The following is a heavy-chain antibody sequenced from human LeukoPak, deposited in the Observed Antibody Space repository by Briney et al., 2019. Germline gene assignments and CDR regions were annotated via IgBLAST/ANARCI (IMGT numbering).Heavy chain of an antibody. CDR3: AKSAFGVVSGV. J-gene: IGHJ4*02. V-gene: IGHV3-23*01. CDR1: GFTFINYA. Sequence: GGSLRLSCAASGFTFINYAMTWVRQAPGKGLEWVATTGAGTAGALYYADFVRGRFTISRDKSKNTLYLQMDSLRVEDTAIYYCAKSAFGVVSGVWGRGTLVTVSS. D-gene: IGHD3-3*01. CDR2: TGAGTAGAL.